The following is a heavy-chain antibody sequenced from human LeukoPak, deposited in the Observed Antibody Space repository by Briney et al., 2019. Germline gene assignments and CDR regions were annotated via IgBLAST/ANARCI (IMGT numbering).Heavy chain of an antibody. J-gene: IGHJ4*02. CDR1: GFTFSSYA. CDR3: ATDAIPGNSIWDYFAY. Sequence: GGSLRLSCVASGFTFSSYAMSWVRQAPGKGLEWVSSIGTDKQYADSVKGRFTVSRDNSKNTLYMQLNSLRAEDSAVYYCATDAIPGNSIWDYFAYWGQGTLVTVSS. CDR2: IGTDK. V-gene: IGHV3-23*01. D-gene: IGHD1-7*01.